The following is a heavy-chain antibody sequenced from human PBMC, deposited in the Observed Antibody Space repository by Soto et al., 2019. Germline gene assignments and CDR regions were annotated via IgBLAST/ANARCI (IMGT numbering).Heavy chain of an antibody. CDR2: ISYDGTKT. D-gene: IGHD6-19*01. Sequence: QVQLVESGGGVVQPGRSLRVSCAASGFTFSIYAMHWVRQAPGTGLEWVAVISYDGTKTYYADSVKGRFTISRDNSKNTVYLRRISLRDEDTAVCYCAKDRGPRRQWLIGPFDYWGQGTVVTVSP. CDR1: GFTFSIYA. CDR3: AKDRGPRRQWLIGPFDY. J-gene: IGHJ4*02. V-gene: IGHV3-30*18.